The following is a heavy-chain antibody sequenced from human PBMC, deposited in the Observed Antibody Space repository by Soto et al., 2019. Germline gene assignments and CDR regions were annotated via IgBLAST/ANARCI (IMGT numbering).Heavy chain of an antibody. CDR2: IWYDGSNK. CDR3: ARDPGFTGSYVVPYQYFDY. D-gene: IGHD1-26*01. Sequence: GGSLRLSCAASGFTFSSYGMHWVRQAPGKGLEWVAVIWYDGSNKYYADSVKGRFTISRDNSKNTLYLQMNSLRAEDTAVYYCARDPGFTGSYVVPYQYFDYWGQGTLVTVSS. V-gene: IGHV3-33*01. CDR1: GFTFSSYG. J-gene: IGHJ4*02.